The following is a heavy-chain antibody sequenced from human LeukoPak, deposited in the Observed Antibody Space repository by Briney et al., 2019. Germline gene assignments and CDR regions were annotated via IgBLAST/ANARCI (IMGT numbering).Heavy chain of an antibody. CDR1: GGSISSYY. CDR3: ARQPAWFGELFRLYYFDY. CDR2: IYYSGST. J-gene: IGHJ4*02. D-gene: IGHD3-10*01. Sequence: SETLSLTCTVSGGSISSYYWSWIRQPPGKGLEWIGYIYYSGSTNYNPSLKSRVTISVDTSKNQFSLKLSSVTAADTAVYYCARQPAWFGELFRLYYFDYWGQGTLVTVSS. V-gene: IGHV4-59*01.